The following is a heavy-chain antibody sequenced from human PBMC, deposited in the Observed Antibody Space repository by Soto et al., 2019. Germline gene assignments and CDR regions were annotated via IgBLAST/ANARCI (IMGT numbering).Heavy chain of an antibody. CDR1: GFTFENYA. CDR2: ISGSGGTT. D-gene: IGHD3-3*01. V-gene: IGHV3-23*01. J-gene: IGHJ6*02. CDR3: AKDSWAIFGVPAGEYYAMDV. Sequence: GGSLRLSCVASGFTFENYAMSWVRQAPGKGLEWVSAISGSGGTTYYSDSVKGRFTISRDNSKNTVYLQTNDPRVEDAAEYFCAKDSWAIFGVPAGEYYAMDVWGQGTTVTVSS.